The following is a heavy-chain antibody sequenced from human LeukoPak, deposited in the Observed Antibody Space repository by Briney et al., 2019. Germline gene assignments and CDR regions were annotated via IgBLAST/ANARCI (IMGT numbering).Heavy chain of an antibody. CDR2: IYSGGGT. CDR3: ARVGVGTVAGNYFDD. CDR1: GFTVSSSY. Sequence: GGSLRLSCTASGFTVSSSYMTWVRQAPAKGPEWVSLIYSGGGTFYADSVKGRFTISRHNSENTLYLQMNNLRTEDTAVYYCARVGVGTVAGNYFDDWGQGTLVTVSP. V-gene: IGHV3-53*04. D-gene: IGHD6-19*01. J-gene: IGHJ4*02.